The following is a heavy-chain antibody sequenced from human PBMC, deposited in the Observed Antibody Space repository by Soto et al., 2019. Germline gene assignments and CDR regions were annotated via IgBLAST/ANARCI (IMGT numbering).Heavy chain of an antibody. Sequence: QVQLVQSGAEVKKPGASVKVSCKAAGYTFTSYGISWVRQAPGQGLEWMGWIDAYNGNTNYVQKFQGRVTRTTDTSTNTAYMGLRSLKSDDTAMYYCARVQDYGDYVSDYWGQGTLVTVSS. D-gene: IGHD4-17*01. CDR3: ARVQDYGDYVSDY. CDR2: IDAYNGNT. CDR1: GYTFTSYG. J-gene: IGHJ4*02. V-gene: IGHV1-18*04.